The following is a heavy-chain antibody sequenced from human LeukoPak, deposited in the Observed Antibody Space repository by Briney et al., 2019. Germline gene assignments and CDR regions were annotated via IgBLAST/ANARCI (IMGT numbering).Heavy chain of an antibody. CDR1: GGSISSYY. V-gene: IGHV4-59*12. D-gene: IGHD6-19*01. Sequence: PSETLSLTCTVSGGSISSYYWSWIRQPPGKGLEWIGYIYYSGSTNYNPSLKSRVTISVDTSKNQFSLKLSSVTAADTAVYYCARDRAVAVFYWFDPWGQGTLVTVSS. CDR2: IYYSGST. J-gene: IGHJ5*02. CDR3: ARDRAVAVFYWFDP.